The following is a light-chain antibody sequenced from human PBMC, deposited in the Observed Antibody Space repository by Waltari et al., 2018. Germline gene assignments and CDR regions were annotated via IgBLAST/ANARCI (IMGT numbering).Light chain of an antibody. Sequence: EIVMTQSPATLSVSPGERVTLSCRASQSVSSNLAWFQQKPGQAPRLLIYGVSTRATGIPARFSGSGSGTEFTLTISSLQSEDFVVYFCQQYNNWPWTFGPGTKVEVK. CDR2: GVS. CDR3: QQYNNWPWT. CDR1: QSVSSN. V-gene: IGKV3-15*01. J-gene: IGKJ1*01.